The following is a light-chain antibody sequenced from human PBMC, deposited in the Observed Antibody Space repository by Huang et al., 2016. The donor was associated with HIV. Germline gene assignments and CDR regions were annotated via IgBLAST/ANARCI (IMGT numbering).Light chain of an antibody. V-gene: IGKV1-39*01. J-gene: IGKJ4*01. Sequence: DIQMTQSPSSLSASVGDRVTITCRASQSISSYLNWYQQKPGKAPKFLIYAASSLQSGVPSRFSGSGSVTDFTLTISSLQPEDFATYYCQQSYSTLALTFGGGTKVEIK. CDR1: QSISSY. CDR2: AAS. CDR3: QQSYSTLALT.